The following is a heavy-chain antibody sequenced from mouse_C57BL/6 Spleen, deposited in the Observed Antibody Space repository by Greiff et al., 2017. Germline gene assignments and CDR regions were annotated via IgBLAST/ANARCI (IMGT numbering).Heavy chain of an antibody. Sequence: DVQLVESGGGLVKPGGSLKLSCAASGFTFSSYTMSWVRQTPEKRLEWVATISGGGGNTYYPDSVKGRFTISRDNAKNTLYLQMSSLRSEDTALYYCARRDGNLAWFAYWGQGTLVTVSA. CDR2: ISGGGGNT. V-gene: IGHV5-9*01. CDR3: ARRDGNLAWFAY. J-gene: IGHJ3*01. D-gene: IGHD2-1*01. CDR1: GFTFSSYT.